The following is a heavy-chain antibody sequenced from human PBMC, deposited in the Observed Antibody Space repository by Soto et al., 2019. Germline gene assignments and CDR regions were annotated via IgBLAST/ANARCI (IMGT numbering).Heavy chain of an antibody. Sequence: QVQLVQSGAEVKKPGSSVKVSCKASGGTFSSHAISWVRQAPGQGLEWMGGIIPIFGTANYAQKFQGGVTITADESTSTAYMELSSLRSEDTAVYYCARDEPITTVTTDYYGMDVWGQGTTVTVSS. D-gene: IGHD4-17*01. CDR1: GGTFSSHA. J-gene: IGHJ6*02. CDR2: IIPIFGTA. CDR3: ARDEPITTVTTDYYGMDV. V-gene: IGHV1-69*01.